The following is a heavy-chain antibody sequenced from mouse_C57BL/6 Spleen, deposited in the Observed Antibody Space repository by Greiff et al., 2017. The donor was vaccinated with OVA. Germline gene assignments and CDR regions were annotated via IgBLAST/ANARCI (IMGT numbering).Heavy chain of an antibody. CDR2: ISYDGSN. CDR1: GYSITSGYY. CDR3: AREGDDYPFDY. Sequence: DVKLQESGPGLVKPSQSLSLTCSVTGYSITSGYYWNWIRQFPGNKLEWMGYISYDGSNNYNPSLKNRISITRDTSKNQFFLKLNSVTTEDTATYYCAREGDDYPFDYWGQGTTLTVSS. D-gene: IGHD2-4*01. J-gene: IGHJ2*01. V-gene: IGHV3-6*01.